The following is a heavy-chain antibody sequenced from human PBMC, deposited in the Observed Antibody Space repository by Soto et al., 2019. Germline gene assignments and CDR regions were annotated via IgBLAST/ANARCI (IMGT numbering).Heavy chain of an antibody. V-gene: IGHV4-39*01. CDR3: AAGDYYGSGSPLYNWFDP. CDR2: MYYGVNT. CDR1: GGSISSSSYS. D-gene: IGHD3-10*01. Sequence: SETLSLTCIVSGGSISSSSYSWAWIRQPPGKGLEWIGTMYYGVNTYYNPSLESRVTISVDTSKNQFSLKLSSVTAADTAVYYCAAGDYYGSGSPLYNWFDPWGQGTLVTVSS. J-gene: IGHJ5*02.